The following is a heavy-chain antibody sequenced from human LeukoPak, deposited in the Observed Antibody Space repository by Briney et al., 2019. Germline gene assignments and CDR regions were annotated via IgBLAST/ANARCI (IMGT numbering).Heavy chain of an antibody. CDR2: VYYSGGT. CDR1: GVSIRSYY. J-gene: IGHJ4*02. CDR3: ASTLGELSLYLDY. V-gene: IGHV4-59*01. Sequence: TSETLSLTCTVSGVSIRSYYWTWLRQPPGKGLEWVGCVYYSGGTYYNPSLKSRVTMSLDTSKNQFSLKLSSLTAADTAVYYCASTLGELSLYLDYWGQGTLVTVSS. D-gene: IGHD3-16*02.